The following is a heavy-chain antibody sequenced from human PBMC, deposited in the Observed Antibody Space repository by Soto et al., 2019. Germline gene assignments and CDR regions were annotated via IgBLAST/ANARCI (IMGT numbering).Heavy chain of an antibody. CDR3: ATFHWNYGGAGLDP. CDR1: GFTFSSYA. Sequence: GGSLRLSCAASGFTFSSYAMSWVRQAPGKGLEWVSAFSGSGGSTYYADSGKSRFTSSRDNSKNTLYLQMNSLRAEDKAVYYCATFHWNYGGAGLDPWGQGTLVTVSS. CDR2: FSGSGGST. D-gene: IGHD1-7*01. V-gene: IGHV3-23*01. J-gene: IGHJ5*02.